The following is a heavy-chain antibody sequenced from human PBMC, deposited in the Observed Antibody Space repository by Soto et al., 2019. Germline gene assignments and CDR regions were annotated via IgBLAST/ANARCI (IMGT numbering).Heavy chain of an antibody. V-gene: IGHV3-9*01. CDR1: GFTFDDYA. CDR3: AKGQLPNTLNDFDY. D-gene: IGHD2-2*01. CDR2: ISWNSGSI. Sequence: GGSLRLSCAASGFTFDDYAMHWVRQAPGKGLEWVSGISWNSGSIGYADSVKGRFTISRDNAKNSLYLQMNSLGAEDTALYYCAKGQLPNTLNDFDYWGQGTLVTVSS. J-gene: IGHJ4*02.